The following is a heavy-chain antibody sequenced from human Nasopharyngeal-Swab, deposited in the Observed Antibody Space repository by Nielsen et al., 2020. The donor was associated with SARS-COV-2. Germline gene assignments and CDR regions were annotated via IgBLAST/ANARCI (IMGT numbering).Heavy chain of an antibody. Sequence: ASVKVSCKASGYTFTSYGISWVRQAPGQGLEWMGWISAYSGNTNYAQKLQGRVTMTTDTSTSTAYMELRSLRSDDTAVYYCARDHFLVVAAHPHQYYYGMDVWGQGTTVTVSS. CDR1: GYTFTSYG. D-gene: IGHD2-15*01. V-gene: IGHV1-18*01. CDR2: ISAYSGNT. J-gene: IGHJ6*02. CDR3: ARDHFLVVAAHPHQYYYGMDV.